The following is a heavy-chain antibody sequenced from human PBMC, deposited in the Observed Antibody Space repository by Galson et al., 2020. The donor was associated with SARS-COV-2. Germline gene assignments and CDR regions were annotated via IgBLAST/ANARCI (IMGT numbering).Heavy chain of an antibody. CDR3: TKLPDCTTTDCYQFYYGIDV. D-gene: IGHD2-21*01. CDR1: GFTFSGSA. J-gene: IGHJ6*02. V-gene: IGHV3-73*01. Sequence: TGGSLRLSCAASGFTFSGSAVHWVRQASGKGLEWVGRIRSRAHNYATAYGVSLQGRFTVSRDDSKNTAYLQMNSLKTEDTAVYYCTKLPDCTTTDCYQFYYGIDVWGQGTTVTVSS. CDR2: IRSRAHNYAT.